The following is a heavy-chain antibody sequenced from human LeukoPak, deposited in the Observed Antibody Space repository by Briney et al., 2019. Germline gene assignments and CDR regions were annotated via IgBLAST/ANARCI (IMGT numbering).Heavy chain of an antibody. D-gene: IGHD6-13*01. Sequence: SETLSLTCAVYGGSFSGYYWSWIRQPPGKGLEWIGETNHSGSTNYNPSLKSRVTISVDKSKNQFSLKLSSVTAADTAVYYCARARYSSSWACDYWGQGTLVTVSS. J-gene: IGHJ4*02. V-gene: IGHV4-34*01. CDR3: ARARYSSSWACDY. CDR1: GGSFSGYY. CDR2: TNHSGST.